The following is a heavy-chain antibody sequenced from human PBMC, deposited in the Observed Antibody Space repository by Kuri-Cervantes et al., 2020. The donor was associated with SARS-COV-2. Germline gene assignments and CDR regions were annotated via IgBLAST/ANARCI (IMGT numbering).Heavy chain of an antibody. CDR2: ISGSGGGT. CDR1: GFTFSSYA. J-gene: IGHJ6*02. Sequence: GGSLRLSCAASGFTFSSYAMSWVRQAPGKGLEWVSAISGSGGGTYYADSVKGRFTISSDNSKNTLYLQINSLRAEDTAVYYCAKSTTIFGVVTDTYYYCDMDVWGQGTTVTVSS. D-gene: IGHD3-3*01. V-gene: IGHV3-23*01. CDR3: AKSTTIFGVVTDTYYYCDMDV.